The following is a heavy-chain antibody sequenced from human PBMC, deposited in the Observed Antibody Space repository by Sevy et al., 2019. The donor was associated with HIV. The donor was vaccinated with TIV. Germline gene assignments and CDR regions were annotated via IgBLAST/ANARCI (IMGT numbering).Heavy chain of an antibody. CDR2: IYYSGST. J-gene: IGHJ4*02. Sequence: SETLSLTCTVSGGSISSYYWSWIRQPPGKGLEWIGYIYYSGSTNYNPSLKSRVTISVDTSKNQFSLKLSSVTAADTAVYYCAGHDGLYSSGWHSHFDYWGQGTLVTVSS. D-gene: IGHD6-19*01. V-gene: IGHV4-59*01. CDR3: AGHDGLYSSGWHSHFDY. CDR1: GGSISSYY.